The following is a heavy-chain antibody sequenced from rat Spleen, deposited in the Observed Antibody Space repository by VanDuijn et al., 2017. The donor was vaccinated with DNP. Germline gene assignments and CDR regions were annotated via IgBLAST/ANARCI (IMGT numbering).Heavy chain of an antibody. Sequence: EVQLVESGGGLVQPGRSLKLSCAASGFTFSNYGMHWIRQAPTKGLEWVATISPNGGSTYYRDSVKGRFTISRDNAESTLYLQMDSRRSEDTATYYCVGQELRRTYWFAYWGQGTLVTVSS. CDR3: VGQELRRTYWFAY. CDR1: GFTFSNYG. D-gene: IGHD1-11*01. CDR2: ISPNGGST. J-gene: IGHJ3*01. V-gene: IGHV5-19*01.